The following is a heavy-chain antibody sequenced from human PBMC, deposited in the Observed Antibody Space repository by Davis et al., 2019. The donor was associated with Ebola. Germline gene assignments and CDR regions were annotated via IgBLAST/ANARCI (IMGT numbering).Heavy chain of an antibody. CDR1: GYTFTSYD. J-gene: IGHJ6*02. CDR2: MNPNSGNT. V-gene: IGHV1-8*01. CDR3: ATPSEMVAAPYYYYYGMDV. D-gene: IGHD2-15*01. Sequence: AASVKVSCKASGYTFTSYDINWVRQAPGQGLEWMGWMNPNSGNTGYAQKFQGRVTMTRNTSISTAYMELSSLRSEDTAVYYCATPSEMVAAPYYYYYGMDVWGQGTTVTVSS.